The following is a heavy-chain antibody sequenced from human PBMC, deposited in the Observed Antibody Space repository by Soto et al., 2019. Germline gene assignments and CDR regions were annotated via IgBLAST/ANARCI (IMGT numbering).Heavy chain of an antibody. CDR1: GYTFTSYA. CDR3: ARGGYGDYSGFVY. D-gene: IGHD4-17*01. Sequence: ASVKVSCKASGYTFTSYAMHWVRQAPGQRLEWMRWINAGNGNTKYSQKFQGRVTITRDTSASTAYMELSSLRSEDTAVYYCARGGYGDYSGFVYWGQGTLVTVSS. CDR2: INAGNGNT. J-gene: IGHJ4*02. V-gene: IGHV1-3*01.